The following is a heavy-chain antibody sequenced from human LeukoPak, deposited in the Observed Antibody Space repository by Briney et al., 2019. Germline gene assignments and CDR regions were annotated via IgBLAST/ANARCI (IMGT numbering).Heavy chain of an antibody. J-gene: IGHJ6*03. V-gene: IGHV1-8*01. CDR3: ARGRVGYYYYMDV. CDR2: MNPNSGNT. D-gene: IGHD1-26*01. Sequence: ASVKVSCKASGSTLTSNNINWGGQPTGQGLGGMGWMNPNSGNTGYAQKFQGRVTITRNTSISTAYMELSSLRSEDTAVYYCARGRVGYYYYMDVWGKGTTVTVSS. CDR1: GSTLTSNN.